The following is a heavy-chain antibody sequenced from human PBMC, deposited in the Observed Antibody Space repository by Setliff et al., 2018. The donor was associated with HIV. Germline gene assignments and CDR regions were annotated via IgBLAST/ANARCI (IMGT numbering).Heavy chain of an antibody. D-gene: IGHD2-21*02. CDR2: IYYSGST. CDR3: ARGVPLLPPHY. Sequence: PSETLSLTCTVSGGSISSGDYYWSWIRQPPGKGLEWIGSIYYSGSTYYNPSLKSRVTMSVDTSKNQFSLSLTSVTAADTAVYYCARGVPLLPPHYWGQGTLVTVSS. CDR1: GGSISSGDYY. V-gene: IGHV4-39*07. J-gene: IGHJ4*02.